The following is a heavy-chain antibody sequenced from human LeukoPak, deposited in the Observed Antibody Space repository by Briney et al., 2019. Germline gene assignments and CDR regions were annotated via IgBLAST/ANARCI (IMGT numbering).Heavy chain of an antibody. CDR3: ARRRYCSGGSCYSAGPDFDY. V-gene: IGHV3-9*01. J-gene: IGHJ4*02. Sequence: GGSLRLSCAASGFTFDDYAMHWVRQAPGKGLEWVSGISWNSGSIGYADSVKGRFTISRDNGKNSLYLQMNSLRAEDTAVYYCARRRYCSGGSCYSAGPDFDYWGQGTLLTVSS. CDR2: ISWNSGSI. CDR1: GFTFDDYA. D-gene: IGHD2-15*01.